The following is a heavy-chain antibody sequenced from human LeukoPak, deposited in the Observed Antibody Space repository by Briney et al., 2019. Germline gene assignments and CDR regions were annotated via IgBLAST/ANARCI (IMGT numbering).Heavy chain of an antibody. J-gene: IGHJ4*01. Sequence: SETLSLTCIVSGGCITHTSYYWAWIRHPPGKGLEGLGSIYYSGTTYYNPSLATRVTISVDTSNNPSSLKLNPVPASDTAAYYTAKLSRSGGSCSCLFHYWGHGTLVTVSS. CDR2: IYYSGTT. D-gene: IGHD2-15*01. CDR1: GGCITHTSYY. CDR3: AKLSRSGGSCSCLFHY. V-gene: IGHV4-39*01.